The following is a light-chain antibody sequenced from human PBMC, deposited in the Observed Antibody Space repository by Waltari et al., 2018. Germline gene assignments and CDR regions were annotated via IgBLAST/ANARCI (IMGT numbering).Light chain of an antibody. CDR3: QSYDGSGSWV. J-gene: IGLJ3*02. CDR2: EAH. CDR1: SGSIASNF. V-gene: IGLV6-57*04. Sequence: FMLTQPHSVSESPGKTITISCTRSSGSIASNFVQWYQQRPCSAPTTVIYEAHQRPSGVPDRFSGSFDRSSNSASLTISGLKTEDEAEYYCQSYDGSGSWVFGGGTKLTVL.